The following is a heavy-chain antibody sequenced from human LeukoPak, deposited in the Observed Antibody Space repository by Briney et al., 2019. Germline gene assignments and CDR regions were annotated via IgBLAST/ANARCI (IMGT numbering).Heavy chain of an antibody. D-gene: IGHD6-25*01. V-gene: IGHV3-21*01. CDR1: GFTFSSYS. CDR2: ISSSSSYI. Sequence: GGSLRLSCAASGFTFSSYSMNWVRQAPGKGLEWVSSISSSSSYIYYADSAKGRFTISRDNAKNSLYLQMNSLRAEDTAVYYCARDGIAAVRDAFDIWGQGTMVTVSS. CDR3: ARDGIAAVRDAFDI. J-gene: IGHJ3*02.